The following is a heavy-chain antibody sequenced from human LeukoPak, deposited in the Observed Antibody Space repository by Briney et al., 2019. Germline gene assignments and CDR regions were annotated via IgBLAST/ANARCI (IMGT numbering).Heavy chain of an antibody. CDR2: ISDNSGNT. D-gene: IGHD4-17*01. V-gene: IGHV3-23*01. J-gene: IGHJ4*02. CDR3: AKLHGDFLPAHY. CDR1: GFTFSSYA. Sequence: SGGSLRLSCAASGFTFSSYAMSWVRQAPGKGLEWVSAISDNSGNTYYAASVKGRFTISRDSSKNTLVLQMNTLRVEDTALYYCAKLHGDFLPAHYWGQGTLVTVSS.